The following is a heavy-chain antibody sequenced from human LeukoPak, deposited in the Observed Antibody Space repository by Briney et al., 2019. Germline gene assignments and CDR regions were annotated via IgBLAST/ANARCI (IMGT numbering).Heavy chain of an antibody. V-gene: IGHV4-59*11. J-gene: IGHJ4*02. CDR3: TRSGSGSAIDY. CDR1: GGSISSHH. CDR2: IYYSGST. D-gene: IGHD1-26*01. Sequence: PSETLSLTRTVSGGSISSHHWSWLRQPPGKGLEWIGYIYYSGSTNYNPSLKSRVTISIYATKNQLSLKLSSVTAADTAVYFCTRSGSGSAIDYWGQGTLVTVSS.